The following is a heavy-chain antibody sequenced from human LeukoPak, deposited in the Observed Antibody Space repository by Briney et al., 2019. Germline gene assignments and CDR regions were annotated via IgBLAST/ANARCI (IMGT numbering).Heavy chain of an antibody. CDR2: INPNSGGT. CDR3: ARDYYYDSSGDAFDI. J-gene: IGHJ3*02. D-gene: IGHD3-22*01. CDR1: GYTFTSYY. V-gene: IGHV1-2*02. Sequence: ASVKVSCKASGYTFTSYYMHLVRQAPGQGLEWMGWINPNSGGTNYAQKFQGRVTMTRDTSISTAYMELSRLRSDDTAVYYCARDYYYDSSGDAFDIWGQGTMVTVSS.